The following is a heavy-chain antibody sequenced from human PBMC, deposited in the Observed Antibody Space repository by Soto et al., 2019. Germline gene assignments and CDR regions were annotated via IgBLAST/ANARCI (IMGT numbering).Heavy chain of an antibody. CDR3: ARDPYYDILTCYPGLDV. CDR2: ISTYNGNT. Sequence: QVQLVQSGAEVKKPGASVKVSCKASGYTFTSYGISWVRHAPGQGLEWMGWISTYNGNTNYAQKLQGRVTMTTDTSTSTAYMELRSLRSDDTAGYFSARDPYYDILTCYPGLDVWGKGTTVTVSS. V-gene: IGHV1-18*01. CDR1: GYTFTSYG. D-gene: IGHD3-9*01. J-gene: IGHJ6*04.